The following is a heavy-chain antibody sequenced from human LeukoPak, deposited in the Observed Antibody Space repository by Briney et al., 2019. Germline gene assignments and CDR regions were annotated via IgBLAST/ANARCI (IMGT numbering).Heavy chain of an antibody. D-gene: IGHD6-6*01. Sequence: GGSLILSCAASGFTSSSYWMHWVRQAPGKGLVWVSRINSDGSSTSYADSVKGRFTISRDNARNSLYLQMNSLRAEDTALYYCAKDTKSGSSAGKYFDFWGQGTLVTVSS. CDR1: GFTSSSYW. J-gene: IGHJ4*02. V-gene: IGHV3-74*01. CDR2: INSDGSST. CDR3: AKDTKSGSSAGKYFDF.